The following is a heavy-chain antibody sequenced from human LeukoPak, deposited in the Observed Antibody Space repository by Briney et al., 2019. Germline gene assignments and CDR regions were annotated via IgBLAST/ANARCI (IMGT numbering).Heavy chain of an antibody. J-gene: IGHJ6*02. V-gene: IGHV4-39*07. CDR3: ARGLQWRGYGMDV. CDR1: GGSISSSSYY. Sequence: SETLSLTCTVSGGSISSSSYYWGWIRQPPGKGLEWIGSIYYSGSTYYNPSLKSRVTTSVDTSKNQFSLKLSSVTAADTAVYYCARGLQWRGYGMDVWGQGTTVTVSS. D-gene: IGHD5-24*01. CDR2: IYYSGST.